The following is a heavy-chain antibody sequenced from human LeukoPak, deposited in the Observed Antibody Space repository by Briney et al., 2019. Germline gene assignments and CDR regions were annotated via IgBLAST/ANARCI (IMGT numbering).Heavy chain of an antibody. D-gene: IGHD3-3*01. CDR1: GYTFTSYG. Sequence: ASVKVSCKASGYTFTSYGISWVRQAPGQGLEWMGWISAYNGNANYAQNLQGRVNMTTDTSTSTAYMELRSLRSDDTAVYYCARVLLSDFWSGYYYYMDVWGKGTTVTVSS. CDR3: ARVLLSDFWSGYYYYMDV. V-gene: IGHV1-18*01. J-gene: IGHJ6*03. CDR2: ISAYNGNA.